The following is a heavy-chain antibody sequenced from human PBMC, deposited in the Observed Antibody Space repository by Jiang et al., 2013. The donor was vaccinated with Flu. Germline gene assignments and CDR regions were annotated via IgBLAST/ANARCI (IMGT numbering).Heavy chain of an antibody. V-gene: IGHV3-7*01. Sequence: GLVQPGGSLRLSCAASGFTFSSHWMTWVRQAPGKGLEGVANIKQDGSEKYYVDSVKGRFTISRDNSKNTLYLQMNSLRAEDTAVYYCAKDRGNRDAFDIWGQGTMVTVSS. CDR3: AKDRGNRDAFDI. CDR1: GFTFSSHW. CDR2: IKQDGSEK. D-gene: IGHD1-14*01. J-gene: IGHJ3*02.